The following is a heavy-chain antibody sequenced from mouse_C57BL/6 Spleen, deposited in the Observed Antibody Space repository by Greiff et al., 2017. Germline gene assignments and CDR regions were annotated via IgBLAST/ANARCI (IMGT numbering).Heavy chain of an antibody. Sequence: EVQLVESGGGLVKPGGSLKLSCAASGFTFSSYAMSWVRQTPEKRLEWVATISDGGSYTYYPDNVKGRFTISRDNAKNNLYLQMSHLKSEDTAMYYCARTGKGYWYFDVWGTGTTVTVSS. D-gene: IGHD4-1*01. CDR3: ARTGKGYWYFDV. J-gene: IGHJ1*03. CDR1: GFTFSSYA. V-gene: IGHV5-4*01. CDR2: ISDGGSYT.